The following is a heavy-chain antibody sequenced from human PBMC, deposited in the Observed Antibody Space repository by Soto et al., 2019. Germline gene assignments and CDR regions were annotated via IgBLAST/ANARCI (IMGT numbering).Heavy chain of an antibody. V-gene: IGHV3-64D*06. CDR1: GFSFSTYA. D-gene: IGHD6-19*01. Sequence: GGSLRLSCSASGFSFSTYAMHWVRQAPGKGLEYVSIINHTGGTIYYAASVKGRFTISRDNSKNTLYLQMSTLRPDDTAVYYCVGGGWYSKRTLEYWGQGA. CDR3: VGGGWYSKRTLEY. J-gene: IGHJ4*02. CDR2: INHTGGTI.